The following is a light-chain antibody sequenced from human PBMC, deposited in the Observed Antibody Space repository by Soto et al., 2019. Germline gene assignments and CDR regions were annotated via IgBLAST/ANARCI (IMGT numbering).Light chain of an antibody. CDR3: SSYAGSNGV. J-gene: IGLJ1*01. Sequence: LTQPPSASGSPGQSVTISCTGTSSDVGGYNYVSWYQQHPGKAPKLVIYEVSKRPSGVPDRFSGSKSGNTASLTVSGLQAEDEADYYCSSYAGSNGVFGTGTKVTVL. V-gene: IGLV2-8*01. CDR1: SSDVGGYNY. CDR2: EVS.